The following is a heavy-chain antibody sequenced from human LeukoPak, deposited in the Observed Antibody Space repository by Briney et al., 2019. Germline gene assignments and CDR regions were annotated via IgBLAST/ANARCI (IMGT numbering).Heavy chain of an antibody. CDR2: IKQDGSEK. D-gene: IGHD4-17*01. CDR1: GFASSSYW. CDR3: ARDPGHDGEGDFDY. V-gene: IGHV3-7*01. J-gene: IGHJ4*02. Sequence: PGRSLRLSCAASGFASSSYWMSWVRQAPGKGLEWVANIKQDGSEKYYVDSVKGRFTISRDNAKNSLYLQMNSLRAEETAVYYCARDPGHDGEGDFDYWGQGTLVTVSS.